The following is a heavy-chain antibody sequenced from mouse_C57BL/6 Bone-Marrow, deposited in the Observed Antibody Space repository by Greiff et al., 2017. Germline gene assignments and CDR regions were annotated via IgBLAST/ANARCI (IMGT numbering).Heavy chain of an antibody. J-gene: IGHJ2*01. V-gene: IGHV1-26*01. CDR3: ARTGWDDYFDY. Sequence: EVKLVESGPELVKPGASVKISCKASGYTFTDYYMNWVKQSPGKSLEWIGDINPNNGGTSYNQKFKGKATLTVDKSSSTAYMELRSLTSEDSAVYYCARTGWDDYFDYWGQGTTLTVSS. CDR2: INPNNGGT. CDR1: GYTFTDYY. D-gene: IGHD4-1*01.